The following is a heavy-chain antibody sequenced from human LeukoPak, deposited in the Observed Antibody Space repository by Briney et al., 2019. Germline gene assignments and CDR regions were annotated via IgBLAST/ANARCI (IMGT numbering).Heavy chain of an antibody. CDR3: ARPRTRGVIIRSLDY. D-gene: IGHD3-10*01. V-gene: IGHV3-23*01. CDR2: ISDSGTST. J-gene: IGHJ4*02. Sequence: GGSLRLSCAASGFTFSDYVVHWVRQAPGKGLDWVSSISDSGTSTFYADSVKGRFTISRDNSKNTLYLQMNSLRAEDTAVYYCARPRTRGVIIRSLDYWGQGTLVTVSS. CDR1: GFTFSDYV.